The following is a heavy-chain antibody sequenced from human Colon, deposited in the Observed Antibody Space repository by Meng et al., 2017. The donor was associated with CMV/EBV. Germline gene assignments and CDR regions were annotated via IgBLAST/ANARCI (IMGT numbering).Heavy chain of an antibody. J-gene: IGHJ6*02. CDR3: AKDVGANFFYGLDV. V-gene: IGHV3-9*01. Sequence: LSLTCAASGFTFDDPAMHWVRQVPGKGPEWVAGITWNSETIAYGDSVKGRFTVSRDNAKTALYLQMNSLRAEDTALYYCAKDVGANFFYGLDVWGQGTTVTVSS. CDR1: GFTFDDPA. D-gene: IGHD1-26*01. CDR2: ITWNSETI.